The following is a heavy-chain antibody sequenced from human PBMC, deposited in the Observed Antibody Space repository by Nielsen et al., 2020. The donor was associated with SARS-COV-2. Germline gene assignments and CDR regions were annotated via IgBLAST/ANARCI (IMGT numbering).Heavy chain of an antibody. J-gene: IGHJ4*02. V-gene: IGHV3-9*01. Sequence: GESLKISCPASGFTFDDYAMHWVWQVPGKGLEWVSGISWNSGSIGYADSVKGRFTISRDNAKNSLYLQMNSLRAEDTALYYCAKLDYGDYWGQGTLVTVSS. CDR3: AKLDYGDY. CDR2: ISWNSGSI. CDR1: GFTFDDYA.